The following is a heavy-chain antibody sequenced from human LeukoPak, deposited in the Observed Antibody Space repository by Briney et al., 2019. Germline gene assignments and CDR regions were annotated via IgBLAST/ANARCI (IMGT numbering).Heavy chain of an antibody. Sequence: GGSLRLSCAASGFTFTDYWMHWVRQAPGKGLMWVSRIRYDGSETTYADSVKGRFTIPRDNSKNTLYLQMNSLRAEDTAVYYCARDPQSNYYGSGNPDGDYWGQGTLVTVSS. V-gene: IGHV3-74*01. CDR2: IRYDGSET. J-gene: IGHJ4*02. D-gene: IGHD3-10*01. CDR1: GFTFTDYW. CDR3: ARDPQSNYYGSGNPDGDY.